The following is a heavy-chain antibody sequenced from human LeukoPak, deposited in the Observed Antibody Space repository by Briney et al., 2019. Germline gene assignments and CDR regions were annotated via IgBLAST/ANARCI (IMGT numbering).Heavy chain of an antibody. CDR3: AKVFGVEYFYYMDV. CDR1: GFSFSSYS. V-gene: IGHV3-48*04. CDR2: IGASSATI. J-gene: IGHJ6*03. Sequence: GGSLRLSCAASGFSFSSYSMNWVRQAPGKGLEWISYIGASSATIHYADSVQGRFTISRDNAKNSLFLQMDNLRAEDTAVYYCAKVFGVEYFYYMDVWGNGALVIVSS. D-gene: IGHD3-3*01.